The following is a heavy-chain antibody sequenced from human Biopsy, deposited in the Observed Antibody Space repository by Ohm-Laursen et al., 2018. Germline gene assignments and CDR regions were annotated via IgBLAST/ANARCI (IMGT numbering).Heavy chain of an antibody. CDR2: LYNTGGT. Sequence: SETLYLTCTVSGGSISSYQWTWIRQPPGKGLEWIGYLYNTGGTNYNPALKSRVTIPVDTSKNQFSLKLRSVTAADTAVYYCAREAAIIDPRTRAFDYWGQGTLVTVSS. V-gene: IGHV4-59*01. J-gene: IGHJ4*02. D-gene: IGHD6-25*01. CDR1: GGSISSYQ. CDR3: AREAAIIDPRTRAFDY.